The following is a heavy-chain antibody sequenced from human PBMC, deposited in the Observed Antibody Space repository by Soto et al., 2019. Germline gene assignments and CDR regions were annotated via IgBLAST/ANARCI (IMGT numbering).Heavy chain of an antibody. CDR2: ISAYNGNT. V-gene: IGHV1-18*01. CDR3: ARGGGGRSANWYFDL. D-gene: IGHD1-26*01. Sequence: QVQLVQSGAEVKKPGASVKVSCKASGYTFTSYGISWVRQAPGQGLEWMGWISAYNGNTNYAQKLQGRVTMTTATSTSTDCMELRSLRSDATAVYYCARGGGGRSANWYFDLWGRGTLVTVSS. J-gene: IGHJ2*01. CDR1: GYTFTSYG.